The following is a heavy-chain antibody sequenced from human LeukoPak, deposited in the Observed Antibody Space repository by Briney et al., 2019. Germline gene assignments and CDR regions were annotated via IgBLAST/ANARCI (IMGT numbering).Heavy chain of an antibody. Sequence: GGSLRLSCAASGFTFGNSWVHWVRQAPGKGLVWVSLINVDGSITTYADSVKGRFTTSRDNARNTVSLQMNSLTIEDTAVYYCVVVVEPPDSDGFDVWGHGTMIIVSS. CDR1: GFTFGNSW. CDR3: VVVVEPPDSDGFDV. CDR2: INVDGSIT. J-gene: IGHJ3*01. V-gene: IGHV3-74*01. D-gene: IGHD1-14*01.